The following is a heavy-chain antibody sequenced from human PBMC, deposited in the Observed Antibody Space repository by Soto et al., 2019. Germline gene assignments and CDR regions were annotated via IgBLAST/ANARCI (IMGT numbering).Heavy chain of an antibody. J-gene: IGHJ6*02. Sequence: ASVKVSCKASGYTFTGYYMHWVRQAPGQGLEWMGWINPNSGGTNYAQKFQGWVTMTRDTSISTAYMELSRLRSDDTAVYYCARDIPGTTRGLDYYYGMDVWGQGTTVTVSS. CDR3: ARDIPGTTRGLDYYYGMDV. CDR2: INPNSGGT. D-gene: IGHD1-7*01. V-gene: IGHV1-2*04. CDR1: GYTFTGYY.